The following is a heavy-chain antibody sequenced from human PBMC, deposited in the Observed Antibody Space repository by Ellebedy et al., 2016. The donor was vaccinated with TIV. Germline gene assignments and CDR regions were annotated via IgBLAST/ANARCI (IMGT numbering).Heavy chain of an antibody. CDR1: GFSFSSYA. J-gene: IGHJ4*02. CDR2: IKHDESEI. D-gene: IGHD6-19*01. CDR3: TRARREYASGWDPFDY. Sequence: GESLKISXAASGFSFSSYAMSWVRQAPGKGPEWVASIKHDESEIYSMDSVKGRFAISRDNAKNSLYLQMNTLRAEDTAVYYCTRARREYASGWDPFDYWGQGTMVTVSS. V-gene: IGHV3-7*01.